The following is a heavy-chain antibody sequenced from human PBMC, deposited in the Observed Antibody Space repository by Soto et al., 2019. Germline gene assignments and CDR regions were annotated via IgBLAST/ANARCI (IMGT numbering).Heavy chain of an antibody. V-gene: IGHV4-30-2*01. CDR3: ARELLFYDSDGFSWDDAFDI. CDR2: IYQSGST. J-gene: IGHJ3*02. CDR1: GGSLSSSAYS. Sequence: PSETLSLTCAVSGGSLSSSAYSWSWIRQPPGKGLEWIGFIYQSGSTYYNPSLKSRVTMSLDRPKNQFSPKLSSVTAADTAVYYCARELLFYDSDGFSWDDAFDIWGQGTMVTVSS. D-gene: IGHD3-22*01.